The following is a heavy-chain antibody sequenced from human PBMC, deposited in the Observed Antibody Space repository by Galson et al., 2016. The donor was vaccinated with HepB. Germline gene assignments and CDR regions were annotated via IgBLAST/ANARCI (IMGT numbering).Heavy chain of an antibody. V-gene: IGHV4-34*01. Sequence: LRLSCAASGFTFSSYSMNWVRQAPGKGLEWIGEIYRSGSTNYNPSLKSRVTISRDTSRNQFSLRLTSVTAADTAVYYCARERRQWMVINRFDSWGQGTLVTVSS. J-gene: IGHJ5*01. CDR2: IYRSGST. CDR1: GFTFSSYS. CDR3: ARERRQWMVINRFDS. D-gene: IGHD6-19*01.